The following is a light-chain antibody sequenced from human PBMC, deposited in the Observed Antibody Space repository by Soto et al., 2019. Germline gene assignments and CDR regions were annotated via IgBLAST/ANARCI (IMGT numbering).Light chain of an antibody. J-gene: IGKJ2*01. CDR1: QSVSSN. V-gene: IGKV3-15*01. CDR2: GAS. Sequence: EIVMTQSPATLSVSPGERATLSCRASQSVSSNLAWYQQKPGQAPRLLIYGASTRATGIPARFSGSGSGTEFTLTISSLQSEDFAVYYCHQRANWPYTFGQGTKVDIK. CDR3: HQRANWPYT.